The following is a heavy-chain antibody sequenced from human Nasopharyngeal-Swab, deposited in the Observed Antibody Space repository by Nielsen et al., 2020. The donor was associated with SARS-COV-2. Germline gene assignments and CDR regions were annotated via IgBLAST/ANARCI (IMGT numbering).Heavy chain of an antibody. V-gene: IGHV5-51*01. CDR1: GGTFSKYA. D-gene: IGHD3-22*01. CDR2: IYSGDSDT. J-gene: IGHJ4*02. CDR3: ARLGYYGTSGYYEVGY. Sequence: KVSCKVSGGTFSKYAISWVRQMPGKGLEWMGIIYSGDSDTRYSPSFQGQVTISADKSISTAYLQWSSLKASDTAMYYCARLGYYGTSGYYEVGYWGQGTLVTVSS.